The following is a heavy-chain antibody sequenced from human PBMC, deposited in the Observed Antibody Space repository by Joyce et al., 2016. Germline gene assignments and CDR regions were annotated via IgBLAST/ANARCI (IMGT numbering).Heavy chain of an antibody. CDR3: AREGLPHGGFDY. Sequence: QVQLVQSGTEVKKPGASVKVSCKASGFTLTGYYMQWVRQAPGQGLVMMGWIKSEKGDKHYTQNFQGRVTMTRDTSINTAYMEVTRLRSDDTAFYYCAREGLPHGGFDYWGLGTLVTVSS. V-gene: IGHV1-2*02. CDR1: GFTLTGYY. CDR2: IKSEKGDK. J-gene: IGHJ4*02.